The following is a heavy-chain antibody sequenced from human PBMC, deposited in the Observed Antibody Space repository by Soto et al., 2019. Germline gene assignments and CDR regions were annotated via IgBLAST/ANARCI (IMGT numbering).Heavy chain of an antibody. V-gene: IGHV1-69*13. CDR2: IIPIFGTA. J-gene: IGHJ4*02. CDR3: ASSIPSITGSAMYFDY. Sequence: GASVKVSCKASGGTFSSYAISWVRQAPGQGLEWMGGIIPIFGTANYAQKFQGRVTITADESTSTAYMELSSLRSEDTAVYYCASSIPSITGSAMYFDYWGQGTLVTVS. D-gene: IGHD1-20*01. CDR1: GGTFSSYA.